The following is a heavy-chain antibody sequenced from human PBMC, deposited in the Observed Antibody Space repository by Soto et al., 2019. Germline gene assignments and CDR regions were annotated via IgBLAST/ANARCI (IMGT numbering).Heavy chain of an antibody. CDR3: ARHGGITIFGVVIPNWFDP. CDR2: IYYSGST. J-gene: IGHJ5*02. Sequence: SETLSLTCTVSGGSISSSSYYWGWIRQPPGKGLEWIGSIYYSGSTYYNPSLKSRVTISVDTSKNQFSLKLSSVTAADTTVYYCARHGGITIFGVVIPNWFDPWGQGTLVTVFS. CDR1: GGSISSSSYY. V-gene: IGHV4-39*01. D-gene: IGHD3-3*01.